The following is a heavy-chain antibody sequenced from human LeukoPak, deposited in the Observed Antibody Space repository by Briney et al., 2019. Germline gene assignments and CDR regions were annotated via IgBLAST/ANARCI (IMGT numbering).Heavy chain of an antibody. D-gene: IGHD6-6*01. CDR3: ARYLAARPDGYYFDY. CDR1: GGSISSYY. CDR2: IYTSGST. V-gene: IGHV4-4*09. Sequence: SETLSLTCTVSGGSISSYYWSWIRQPPGKGLEWIGYIYTSGSTNYNPSHKSRVTISVDTSKNQFSLKLSSVTAADTAVYYCARYLAARPDGYYFDYWGQGTLVTVSS. J-gene: IGHJ4*02.